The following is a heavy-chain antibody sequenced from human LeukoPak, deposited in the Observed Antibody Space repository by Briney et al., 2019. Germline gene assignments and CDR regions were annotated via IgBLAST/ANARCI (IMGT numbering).Heavy chain of an antibody. J-gene: IGHJ4*02. V-gene: IGHV3-33*06. Sequence: GGSLRLSCAASGFTFSNYGMHWVRQAPGKGLEWVAVIWYDGSNKYYADSVKCRFTISRDNSKNTLYLQMNSLRAEDTAVYYCAKDPGYGLYYFDYWGQGTLVTVSS. CDR1: GFTFSNYG. D-gene: IGHD5-18*01. CDR2: IWYDGSNK. CDR3: AKDPGYGLYYFDY.